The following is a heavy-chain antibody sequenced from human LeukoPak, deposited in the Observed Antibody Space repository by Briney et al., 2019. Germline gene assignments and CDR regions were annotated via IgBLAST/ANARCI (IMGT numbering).Heavy chain of an antibody. V-gene: IGHV3-23*01. CDR1: GFSFANSV. CDR2: ISGSGDRT. D-gene: IGHD1-14*01. Sequence: GGSLRLSCAASGFSFANSVISWIRQAPGKGPEWVSAISGSGDRTDYADSVRGRFTISRDNSKNTLYLQMDSLRAEDTALYYCAKDFVRYNIQFDYWGQGALVTVSS. J-gene: IGHJ4*02. CDR3: AKDFVRYNIQFDY.